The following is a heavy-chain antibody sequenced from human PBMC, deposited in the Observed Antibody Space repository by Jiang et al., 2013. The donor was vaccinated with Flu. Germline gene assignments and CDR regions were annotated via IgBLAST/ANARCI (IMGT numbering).Heavy chain of an antibody. CDR2: IHHSGST. J-gene: IGHJ4*02. CDR1: GDSTSRSNW. Sequence: GSGLVKPSGTLSLTCTVSGDSTSRSNWWSWVRQPPGKGLEWIGEIHHSGSTNYNPSLKSRVTLSMDKSKNQFSLKVNSVTAADTAVYYCTRVEEHLISGVVPPAWGQGTLVTVS. CDR3: TRVEEHLISGVVPPA. V-gene: IGHV4-4*02. D-gene: IGHD2-2*01.